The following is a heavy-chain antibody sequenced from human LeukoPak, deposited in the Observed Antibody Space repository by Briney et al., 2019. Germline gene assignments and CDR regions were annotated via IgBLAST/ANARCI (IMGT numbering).Heavy chain of an antibody. CDR2: INPNSAT. CDR1: GYTFTDYY. J-gene: IGHJ4*02. D-gene: IGHD3-10*01. Sequence: GASVKVSCRASGYTFTDYYMHWVRQAPGQGLEWMGWINPNSATNYAQKFQGRVTMTRDTPTSTAYMELSRLRSDDTAVYYCARVRSGAEVDYWGQETLVTVSS. CDR3: ARVRSGAEVDY. V-gene: IGHV1-2*02.